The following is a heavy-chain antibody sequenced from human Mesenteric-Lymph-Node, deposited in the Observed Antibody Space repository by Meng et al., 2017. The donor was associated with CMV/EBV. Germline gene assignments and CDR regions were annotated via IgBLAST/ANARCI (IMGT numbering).Heavy chain of an antibody. D-gene: IGHD4-23*01. CDR2: ITWNSGII. V-gene: IGHV3-43*01. CDR3: AKDEAMTMVVTAIDS. Sequence: GESLKISCAASGFTFDDYTMHWVRQAPGKGLEWVSLITWNSGIIYYADSVKGRFTISRDNRKNSLYLQMYSLRTEDTALYYCAKDEAMTMVVTAIDSWGQGTRVTVSS. CDR1: GFTFDDYT. J-gene: IGHJ4*02.